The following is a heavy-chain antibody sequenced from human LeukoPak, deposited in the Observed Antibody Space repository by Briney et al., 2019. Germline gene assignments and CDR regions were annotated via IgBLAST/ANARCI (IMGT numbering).Heavy chain of an antibody. Sequence: GSLRLSCAASGFSFTDYTMNWVRQAPGKGLEWVSSISSSSYYIYYADSLKGRFTISRDNARNSLYLQMKSLSAEDTAVYYCEADRPLYSSAEGYWGQGTLVSVSS. CDR2: ISSSSYYI. CDR3: EADRPLYSSAEGY. CDR1: GFSFTDYT. V-gene: IGHV3-21*01. J-gene: IGHJ4*02. D-gene: IGHD6-25*01.